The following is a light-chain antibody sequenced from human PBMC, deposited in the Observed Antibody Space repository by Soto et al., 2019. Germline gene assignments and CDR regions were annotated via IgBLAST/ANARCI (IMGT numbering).Light chain of an antibody. CDR1: QSISTA. J-gene: IGKJ4*01. Sequence: DIQMTQSPSSLSASVGDRVTITCRASQSISTALIWFQQKPGKAPNLLIYAASSLQSGVPSRFSGSGSGTDFALTISSLQPEDFGTYYCQQSHSTPLTFGGGTKVEIK. V-gene: IGKV1-39*01. CDR2: AAS. CDR3: QQSHSTPLT.